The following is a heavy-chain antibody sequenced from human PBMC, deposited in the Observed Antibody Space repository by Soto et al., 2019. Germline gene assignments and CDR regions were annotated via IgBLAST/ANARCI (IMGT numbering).Heavy chain of an antibody. CDR3: ARSTEAYSSPDTGFDP. Sequence: QVQLQESGPGLVKPSQTLSLTCTVSGGSISSGGYYWSWIRQHPGKGLEWIGYIYYSGSTYYNPSLKSRVTISVDTSKNQFSLKLSSVTAADTAVYYCARSTEAYSSPDTGFDPWGQGTLVTVSS. D-gene: IGHD6-13*01. CDR1: GGSISSGGYY. CDR2: IYYSGST. V-gene: IGHV4-31*03. J-gene: IGHJ5*02.